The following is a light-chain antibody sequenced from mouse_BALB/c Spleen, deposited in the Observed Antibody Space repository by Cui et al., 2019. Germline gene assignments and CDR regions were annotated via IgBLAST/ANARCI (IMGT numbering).Light chain of an antibody. J-gene: IGKJ2*01. V-gene: IGKV4-74*01. CDR3: HQYHRSPYT. CDR2: STS. Sequence: QIVLTQSPAIMSASLGERVTMTCTASSSVSSSYLHWYQQKPGSSPKLWIYSTSNLASGVPARFSGSGSGTYYSLTISSMEAEDAATYYCHQYHRSPYTFGGGTKLEIK. CDR1: SSVSSSY.